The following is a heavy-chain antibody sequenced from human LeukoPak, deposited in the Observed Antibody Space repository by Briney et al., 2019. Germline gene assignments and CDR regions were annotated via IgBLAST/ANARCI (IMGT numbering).Heavy chain of an antibody. CDR3: ARAERITIFGVVIPTTNYMDV. CDR2: ISAYNGNT. Sequence: GASVKVSCKASSYTFTSYGISWVRQAPGQGLEWMGWISAYNGNTNYAQKLQGRVTMTTDTSTSRAYMELRSLRSDDTVVYYCARAERITIFGVVIPTTNYMDVWGKGTTITVSS. V-gene: IGHV1-18*01. D-gene: IGHD3-3*01. CDR1: SYTFTSYG. J-gene: IGHJ6*03.